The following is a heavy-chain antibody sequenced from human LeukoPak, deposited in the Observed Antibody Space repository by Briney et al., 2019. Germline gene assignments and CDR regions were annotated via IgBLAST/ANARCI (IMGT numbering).Heavy chain of an antibody. CDR1: GYTFTGYY. Sequence: ASVKVSCKASGYTFTGYYIHWVRQAPGQGLEWMGWINPNSGGANYAQKFQGRVTLTRDMSISAAYMDLHSLRSDDTAVYFCARDKSLADPYFFDYWGQGTLVTVSS. J-gene: IGHJ4*02. CDR2: INPNSGGA. CDR3: ARDKSLADPYFFDY. V-gene: IGHV1-2*02.